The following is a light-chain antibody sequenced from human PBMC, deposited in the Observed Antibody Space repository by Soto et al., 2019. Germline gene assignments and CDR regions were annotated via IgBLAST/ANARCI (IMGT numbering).Light chain of an antibody. J-gene: IGLJ2*01. V-gene: IGLV2-18*01. CDR3: TLYTSISTWI. CDR1: STDFVSYNR. CDR2: EAS. Sequence: QSALTQPPSVSGSPGQSVTISCTGTSTDFVSYNRVSWYQQPPGTAPKLIIYEASNRPSGVPDRFSGSKSGVTASLTISGLQTEDAGDYYCTLYTSISTWIFGGGTKLTVL.